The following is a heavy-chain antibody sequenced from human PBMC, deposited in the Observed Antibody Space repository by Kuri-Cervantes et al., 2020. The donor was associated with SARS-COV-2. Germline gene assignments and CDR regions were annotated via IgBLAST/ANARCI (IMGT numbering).Heavy chain of an antibody. D-gene: IGHD4-17*01. Sequence: SETLSLTCTVSGGSISSGSYYWSWIRQPAGKGLEWIGEINHSGSTNYNPSLKSRVTISVDTSSKQFSLHLGSVTAADTAVYYCARAYGFLRYIYYMDVWGRGTRGTVSS. CDR1: GGSISSGSYY. J-gene: IGHJ6*03. CDR3: ARAYGFLRYIYYMDV. V-gene: IGHV4-61*10. CDR2: INHSGST.